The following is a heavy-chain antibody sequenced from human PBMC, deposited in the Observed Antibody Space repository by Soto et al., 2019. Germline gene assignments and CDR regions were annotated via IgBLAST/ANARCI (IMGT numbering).Heavy chain of an antibody. CDR2: MSHSGGT. V-gene: IGHV4-34*01. D-gene: IGHD1-1*01. J-gene: IGHJ3*02. CDR3: ARVERGTATTVVDAFDI. CDR1: GGSVSGANYY. Sequence: QVQLQQWGAGLLKPSETLSLTCAVYGGSVSGANYYWSWIRQPPGKGLEWIGEMSHSGGTHFNPSLKSRVHISVDTSKNKFSLKMSSVTAADTALYYCARVERGTATTVVDAFDIWGPGTMVTVSS.